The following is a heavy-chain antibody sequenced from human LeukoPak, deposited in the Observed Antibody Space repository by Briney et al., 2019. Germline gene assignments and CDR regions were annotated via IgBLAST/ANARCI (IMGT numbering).Heavy chain of an antibody. Sequence: PGGSLRLSCAASGFTFSSAWMTWVRQAPGKGLEWVGRIKTETDGGTTDYAAPVKGRFTISRDDSGNTLYLQMNSLKTEDTAMYYCTTDAGFLDPWGQGTLVTVSS. CDR2: IKTETDGGTT. CDR1: GFTFSSAW. CDR3: TTDAGFLDP. D-gene: IGHD3-3*01. J-gene: IGHJ5*02. V-gene: IGHV3-15*01.